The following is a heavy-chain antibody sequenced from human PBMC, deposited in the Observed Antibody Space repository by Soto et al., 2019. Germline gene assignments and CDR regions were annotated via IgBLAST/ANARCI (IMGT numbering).Heavy chain of an antibody. V-gene: IGHV2-5*01. J-gene: IGHJ4*02. CDR2: IYWYDNE. D-gene: IGHD4-17*01. CDR1: GFSLTTQGAH. Sequence: QITLKESGPTLVKPTQTLTLTCTFSGFSLTTQGAHVGWIRQPPGKALEWLALIYWYDNEVYSPSLKNRLNITMDTSKSQVVLTLANVDPVDTATDYCVYRDFGDYFFQFWGQGILVNVAS. CDR3: VYRDFGDYFFQF.